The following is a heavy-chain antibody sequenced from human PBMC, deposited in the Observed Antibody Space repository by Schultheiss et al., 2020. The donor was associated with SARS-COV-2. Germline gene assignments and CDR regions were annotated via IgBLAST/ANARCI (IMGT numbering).Heavy chain of an antibody. J-gene: IGHJ6*03. Sequence: GGSLRLSCAASGFTFSSYAMHWVRQAPGKGLEWVAVISYDGSNKYYADSVKGRFTISRDNAKNSLYLQMNSLRAEDTAVYYCARGGCSSTSCYSPTLYYYYYYYMDVWGKGTTVTVSS. CDR3: ARGGCSSTSCYSPTLYYYYYYYMDV. CDR2: ISYDGSNK. D-gene: IGHD2-2*02. CDR1: GFTFSSYA. V-gene: IGHV3-30-3*01.